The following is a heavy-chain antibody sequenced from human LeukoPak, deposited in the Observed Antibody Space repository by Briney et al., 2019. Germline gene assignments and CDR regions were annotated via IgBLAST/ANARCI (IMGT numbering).Heavy chain of an antibody. D-gene: IGHD5-12*01. CDR2: ISSSSSTI. V-gene: IGHV3-48*01. CDR3: ARDLGYGPRPLGAFDI. Sequence: GGSLRLSCAASGFTFSSYSMNWVRQAPGKGLEWVSYISSSSSTIYYADSVKGRFTISRDNSKNTLYLQMNSLRAEDTAVYYCARDLGYGPRPLGAFDIWGQGTMVTVSS. CDR1: GFTFSSYS. J-gene: IGHJ3*02.